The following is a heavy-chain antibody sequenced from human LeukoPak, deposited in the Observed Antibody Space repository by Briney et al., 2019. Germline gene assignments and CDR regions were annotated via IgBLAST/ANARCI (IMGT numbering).Heavy chain of an antibody. CDR3: AKDRGSGRSYGMDV. V-gene: IGHV3-33*06. Sequence: PGGSLRLSCAASGFTFSSYGMHWVRQAPGRGLEWVAVIWYDGSNKYYADSVKGRFTISRDNSKNTQFLQMNSLRAEDTAVYYCAKDRGSGRSYGMDVWGQGTTVTVSS. J-gene: IGHJ6*02. D-gene: IGHD3-10*01. CDR2: IWYDGSNK. CDR1: GFTFSSYG.